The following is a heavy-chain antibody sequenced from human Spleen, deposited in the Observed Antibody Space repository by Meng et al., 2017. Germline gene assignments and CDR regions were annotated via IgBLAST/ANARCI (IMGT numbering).Heavy chain of an antibody. V-gene: IGHV3-21*01. J-gene: IGHJ1*01. Sequence: GESLKISCAASGFTFSSYSMNWVRQAPGKGLEWVSSISSSSSYIYYADSVKGRFTISRDNAKNSLYLQMNSLRAEDTAVYYCARSYYDSSGYTLSAEYFQHWGQGTLVTVSS. CDR3: ARSYYDSSGYTLSAEYFQH. CDR2: ISSSSSYI. D-gene: IGHD3-22*01. CDR1: GFTFSSYS.